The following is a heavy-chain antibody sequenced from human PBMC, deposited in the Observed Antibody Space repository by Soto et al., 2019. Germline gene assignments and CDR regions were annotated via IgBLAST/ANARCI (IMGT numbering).Heavy chain of an antibody. J-gene: IGHJ6*02. D-gene: IGHD2-15*01. Sequence: SETLSLTCAVSGGSVESSSCWSWVRQAPGKGLEWIGEIYHSGTFNYNPSLASRVSVSVDKSTNQFSLNLNSVTAADTAVYYCVRSVPAATWAYNGMDVWGQGTTVTVS. V-gene: IGHV4-4*02. CDR2: IYHSGTF. CDR3: VRSVPAATWAYNGMDV. CDR1: GGSVESSSC.